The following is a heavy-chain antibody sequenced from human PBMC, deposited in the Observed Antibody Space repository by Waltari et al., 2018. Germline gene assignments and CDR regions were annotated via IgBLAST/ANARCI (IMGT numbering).Heavy chain of an antibody. Sequence: QLQLQESGPGLVKPSETLSLTCTVSGGSISSSRYYWGWIRQPPGKGLEWIGSIYYSGSTYYNPSLKSRVTISVDTSKNQFSLKLSSVTAADTAVYYCATVVRGVTIDYWGQGTLVTVSS. CDR1: GGSISSSRYY. CDR2: IYYSGST. CDR3: ATVVRGVTIDY. J-gene: IGHJ4*02. V-gene: IGHV4-39*07. D-gene: IGHD3-10*01.